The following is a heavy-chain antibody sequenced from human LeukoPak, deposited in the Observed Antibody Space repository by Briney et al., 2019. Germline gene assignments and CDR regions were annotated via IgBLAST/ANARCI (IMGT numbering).Heavy chain of an antibody. V-gene: IGHV3-21*01. CDR2: ISSSSSYI. CDR3: ASQNPPLVVWFDP. J-gene: IGHJ5*02. Sequence: GGSLRLSCAASGFTFSSYSMNWVRQAPGKGLEWVSSISSSSSYIYYADSVKGRFTISRDNAKNSLYLQMNSLRAEDTAVYYCASQNPPLVVWFDPWGQGTLVTVSS. CDR1: GFTFSSYS.